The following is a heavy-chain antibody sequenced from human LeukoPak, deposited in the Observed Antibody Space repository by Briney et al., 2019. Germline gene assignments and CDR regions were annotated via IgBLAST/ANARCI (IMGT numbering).Heavy chain of an antibody. Sequence: GRSLRLSCAASGFTFDDYAMHWVRQAPGKGLEWVSGISWNSGSIGYADSVKGRFTISRDNAKNSLYPQMNSLRAEDTALYYCAKEGYYDSIGRIRYYYYMDVWGKGTTVTVSS. V-gene: IGHV3-9*01. CDR1: GFTFDDYA. CDR2: ISWNSGSI. D-gene: IGHD3-22*01. CDR3: AKEGYYDSIGRIRYYYYMDV. J-gene: IGHJ6*03.